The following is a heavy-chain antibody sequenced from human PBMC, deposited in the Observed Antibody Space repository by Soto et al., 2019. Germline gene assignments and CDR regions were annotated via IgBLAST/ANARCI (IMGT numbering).Heavy chain of an antibody. CDR1: GGSISSYY. Sequence: TLSLTCTVSGGSISSYYWSWIRQPPGKGLEWIGYIYYSGSTNYNPSLKSRVTISVDTSKNQFSLKLSSVTAADTAVYYCAREDYDFWSGPTGWGQGTMVTVSS. CDR3: AREDYDFWSGPTG. J-gene: IGHJ3*01. V-gene: IGHV4-59*01. D-gene: IGHD3-3*01. CDR2: IYYSGST.